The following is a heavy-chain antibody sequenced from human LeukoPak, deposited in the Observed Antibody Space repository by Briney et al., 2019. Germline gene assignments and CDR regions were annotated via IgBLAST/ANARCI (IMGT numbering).Heavy chain of an antibody. D-gene: IGHD3-10*01. V-gene: IGHV1-2*02. Sequence: ASVKVSCKASGYTFTGYYMHWVRQAPGQGLEWLGWINPNSGATNYAQKFQGRVTMTRDTSISTAYMELSRLRSDDTAVYYCARDWGDYYYYGMDVWGQGTTVTVSS. J-gene: IGHJ6*02. CDR3: ARDWGDYYYYGMDV. CDR1: GYTFTGYY. CDR2: INPNSGAT.